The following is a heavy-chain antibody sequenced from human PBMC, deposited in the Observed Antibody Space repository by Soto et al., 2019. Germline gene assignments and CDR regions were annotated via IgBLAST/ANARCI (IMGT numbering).Heavy chain of an antibody. V-gene: IGHV1-18*04. CDR3: AREGAHSTGWYDYFDQ. D-gene: IGHD6-13*01. CDR1: GYTFNTYG. CDR2: VSAYNGNT. J-gene: IGHJ4*02. Sequence: QVQLVQSGAEVKKPGASVKVSCKTSGYTFNTYGVTWVRQAPGQGLEWMGWVSAYNGNTNYPEKLQGRVTMTTDTSTSTAYMELRSLTYDDTAIYYCAREGAHSTGWYDYFDQWGQGTLVAVSS.